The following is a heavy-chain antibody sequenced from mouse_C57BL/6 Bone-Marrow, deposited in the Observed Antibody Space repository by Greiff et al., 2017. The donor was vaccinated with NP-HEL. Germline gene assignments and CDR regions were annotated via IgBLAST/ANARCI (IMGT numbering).Heavy chain of an antibody. CDR2: INPSIGGT. CDR3: AREGYRIAWFAY. D-gene: IGHD2-14*01. Sequence: QVQLQQPGPELVKPGASVKLSCKASGYTFTSYWMHWVKQRPGQGLEWIGNINPSIGGTNYNEKFKSKATLTVDKSSSTAYMQLGGLTSEDSAVYYFAREGYRIAWFAYWGQGALVTVSA. CDR1: GYTFTSYW. V-gene: IGHV1-53*01. J-gene: IGHJ3*01.